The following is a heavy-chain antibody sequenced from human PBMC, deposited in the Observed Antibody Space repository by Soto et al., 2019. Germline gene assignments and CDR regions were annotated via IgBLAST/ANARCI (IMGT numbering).Heavy chain of an antibody. Sequence: SETLSLTCTVSGGSISSYYWSWIRQPPGKGLEWIGYIYYSGSTNYNPSLKSRVTISVDTSKNPFSLKLSSVTAADTAVYYCARDLSYYYGSGSRGDWFDSWGQGTLVTVSS. V-gene: IGHV4-59*01. CDR1: GGSISSYY. CDR2: IYYSGST. J-gene: IGHJ5*01. CDR3: ARDLSYYYGSGSRGDWFDS. D-gene: IGHD3-10*01.